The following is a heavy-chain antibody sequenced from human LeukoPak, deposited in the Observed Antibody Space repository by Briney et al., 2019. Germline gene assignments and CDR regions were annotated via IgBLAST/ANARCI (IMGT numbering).Heavy chain of an antibody. D-gene: IGHD3-22*01. J-gene: IGHJ4*02. V-gene: IGHV3-30-3*01. CDR2: ISYDGSNK. Sequence: GGSLRLSCAASGFTFSSYAMHWVRQAPGKGLEWVAVISYDGSNKYYADSVKGRFTISRDNSKNTLYLQRNSLRAEDTAVYYCARDLRNYYDSSGYYEEDYWGQGTLVTVSS. CDR3: ARDLRNYYDSSGYYEEDY. CDR1: GFTFSSYA.